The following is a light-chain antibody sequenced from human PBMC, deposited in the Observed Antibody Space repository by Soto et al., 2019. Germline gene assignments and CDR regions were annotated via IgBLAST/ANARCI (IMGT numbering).Light chain of an antibody. CDR3: HQYGSSLRT. CDR1: QSVSNNY. Sequence: EIVMTQYPATLSVSPGERATLSCRASQSVSNNYLAWYQQKPGQAPRLLIYGASNRATGIPDRFSGGGSGTDFTLTIIRLEPEDFAVYYCHQYGSSLRTFGQGTKVDVK. V-gene: IGKV3-20*01. CDR2: GAS. J-gene: IGKJ1*01.